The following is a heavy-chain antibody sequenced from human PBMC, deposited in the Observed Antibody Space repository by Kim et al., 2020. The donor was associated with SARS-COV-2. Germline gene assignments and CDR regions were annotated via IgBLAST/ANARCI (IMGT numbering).Heavy chain of an antibody. CDR3: ARGRPGSMVRGVYFDY. Sequence: SETLSLTCAVYGGSFSGYYWSWIRQPPGKGLEWIGEINHSGSTNYNPSLKSRVTISVDTSKNQFSLKLSSVTAADTAVYYCARGRPGSMVRGVYFDYWGQGTLVTVSS. CDR1: GGSFSGYY. D-gene: IGHD3-10*01. J-gene: IGHJ4*02. CDR2: INHSGST. V-gene: IGHV4-34*01.